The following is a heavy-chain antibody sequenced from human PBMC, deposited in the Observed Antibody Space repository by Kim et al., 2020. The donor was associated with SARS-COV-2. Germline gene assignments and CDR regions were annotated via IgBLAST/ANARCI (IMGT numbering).Heavy chain of an antibody. D-gene: IGHD2-21*01. CDR1: GFIASNKY. CDR3: ARINFGEDY. Sequence: GGSLRLSCAASGFIASNKYMSWVRQPPGRGLEWVSTLHSDGSAYYGDSVKGRFSIPRDNSKNTLYLQLNTLRVEDTAVHYCARINFGEDYWGRGTLVTVS. CDR2: LHSDGSA. V-gene: IGHV3-53*01. J-gene: IGHJ4*02.